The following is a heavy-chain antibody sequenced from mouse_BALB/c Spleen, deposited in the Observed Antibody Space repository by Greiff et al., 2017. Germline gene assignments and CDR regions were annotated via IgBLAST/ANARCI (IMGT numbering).Heavy chain of an antibody. Sequence: VQLQQSGAELVRPGSSVKISCKASGYAFSSYWMNWVKQRPGQGLEWIGYINPSTGYTEYNQKFKDKATLTADKSSSTAYMQLSSLTSEDSAVYYCANRYDGYFDYWGQGTTLTVSS. V-gene: IGHV1-4*01. J-gene: IGHJ2*01. CDR1: GYAFSSYW. CDR3: ANRYDGYFDY. CDR2: INPSTGYT. D-gene: IGHD2-14*01.